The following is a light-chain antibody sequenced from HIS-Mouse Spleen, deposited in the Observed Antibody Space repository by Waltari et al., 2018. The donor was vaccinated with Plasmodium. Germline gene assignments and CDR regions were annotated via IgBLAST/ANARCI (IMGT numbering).Light chain of an antibody. CDR1: QSVSSN. J-gene: IGKJ4*01. V-gene: IGKV3-15*01. Sequence: EIVMTQSPATLSVSPGERATPSCQASQSVSSNLAWYQQKPGQAPRLLIYGASTRATGIPARFSGSGSGTEFTLTISSLQSEDFAVYYCQQYNNWPPLTFGGGTKVEIK. CDR2: GAS. CDR3: QQYNNWPPLT.